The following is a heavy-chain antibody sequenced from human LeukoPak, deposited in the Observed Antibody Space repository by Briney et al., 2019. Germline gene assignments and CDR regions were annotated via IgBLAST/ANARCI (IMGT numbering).Heavy chain of an antibody. V-gene: IGHV3-7*01. CDR1: GFTFSNYW. Sequence: GGSLRLSCAASGFTFSNYWMSWVRQAPGKGLEWVANIKKVGSEKYYVDSVKGRFTISRDNAKTSLYLQMNSLRAEDTAVYYCASGSETDYYYYGMDVWDQGTTVTVSS. J-gene: IGHJ6*02. D-gene: IGHD1-14*01. CDR3: ASGSETDYYYYGMDV. CDR2: IKKVGSEK.